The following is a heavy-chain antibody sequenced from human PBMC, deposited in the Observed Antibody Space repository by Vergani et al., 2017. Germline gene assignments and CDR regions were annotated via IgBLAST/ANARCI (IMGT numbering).Heavy chain of an antibody. Sequence: EVQLVESGGGLIQPGGSLRLSCAASGFTVSSNYMSWVRQAPGKGLEWVSVIYSGGSTYYADSVKGRFTISRDNSKNTLYLQMNSLRAEDTAVYYCARDVYTIPYYYYGMDVWGQGTTVTVSS. J-gene: IGHJ6*02. D-gene: IGHD2-2*02. CDR2: IYSGGST. V-gene: IGHV3-53*01. CDR1: GFTVSSNY. CDR3: ARDVYTIPYYYYGMDV.